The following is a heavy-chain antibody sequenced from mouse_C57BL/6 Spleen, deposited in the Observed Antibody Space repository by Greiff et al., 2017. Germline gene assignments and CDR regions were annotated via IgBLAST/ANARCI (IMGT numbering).Heavy chain of an antibody. CDR3: ARRATVVDYFDY. Sequence: DVKLVESGGGLVKPGGSLKLPCAASGFTFSDYGMHWVRQAPEKGLEWVAYISSGSSTIYYADTVKGRFTISRDNAKNTLFLQMTSLRSEDTAMYYCARRATVVDYFDYWGQGTTLTVSS. CDR1: GFTFSDYG. J-gene: IGHJ2*01. D-gene: IGHD1-1*01. V-gene: IGHV5-17*01. CDR2: ISSGSSTI.